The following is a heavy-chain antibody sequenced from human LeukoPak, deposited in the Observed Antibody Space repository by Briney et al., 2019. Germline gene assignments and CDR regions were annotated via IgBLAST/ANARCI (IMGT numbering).Heavy chain of an antibody. CDR2: ISYDGSNK. CDR3: ASSHSSGWYYFDY. CDR1: GFTFSTYA. J-gene: IGHJ4*02. V-gene: IGHV3-30-3*01. D-gene: IGHD6-19*01. Sequence: GGSLRLSCAACGFTFSTYAMHWVRQAPGKGLEWVAVISYDGSNKYYADSVKGRFTISRGNSKNTLYLQMNSLRAEDTAVYYCASSHSSGWYYFDYWGQGTLVTVSS.